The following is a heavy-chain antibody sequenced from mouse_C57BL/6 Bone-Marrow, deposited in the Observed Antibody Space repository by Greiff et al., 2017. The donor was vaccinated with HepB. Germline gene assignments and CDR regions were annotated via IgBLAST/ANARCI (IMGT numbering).Heavy chain of an antibody. V-gene: IGHV1-19*01. D-gene: IGHD1-1*01. J-gene: IGHJ4*01. Sequence: VQLQQSGPVLVKPGASVKMSCKASGYTFTDYYMNWVKQSHGKSLEWIGVINPYNGGTSYNQKFKGKATLTVDKSSSTAYMELNSLTSEDSAVYYCASPITTVVATGDYWGQGTSVTVSS. CDR3: ASPITTVVATGDY. CDR2: INPYNGGT. CDR1: GYTFTDYY.